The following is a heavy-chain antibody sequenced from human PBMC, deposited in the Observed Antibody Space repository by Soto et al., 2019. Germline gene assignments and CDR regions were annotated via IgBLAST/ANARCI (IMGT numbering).Heavy chain of an antibody. J-gene: IGHJ4*02. V-gene: IGHV1-69*02. Sequence: QVQLVQSGAEVKRPGSSVKVSCKASGDTFNFYSINWVRQAPGVGLEWVGRVNPILSMSNNAQRFQGRVTMTADKSTSTAYMELRSLRSEDTAIYYCASSYGSVYQAFDYWGQGALVTVSS. CDR1: GDTFNFYS. D-gene: IGHD3-10*01. CDR3: ASSYGSVYQAFDY. CDR2: VNPILSMS.